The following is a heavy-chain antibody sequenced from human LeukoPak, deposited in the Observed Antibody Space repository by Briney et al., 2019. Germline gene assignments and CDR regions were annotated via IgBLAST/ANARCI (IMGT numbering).Heavy chain of an antibody. D-gene: IGHD3-10*01. CDR2: ISGSGADT. V-gene: IGHV3-23*01. CDR1: GFTLSSYA. Sequence: GGSLRLSCAASGFTLSSYATTWVRQAPGKGLEGVSAISGSGADTYYADSVKGRFTISRDTSKNTVYLQMNSLRDEDTAVYYCAKQLDSGNYYPTGDDYWGQGTLVTVSS. J-gene: IGHJ4*02. CDR3: AKQLDSGNYYPTGDDY.